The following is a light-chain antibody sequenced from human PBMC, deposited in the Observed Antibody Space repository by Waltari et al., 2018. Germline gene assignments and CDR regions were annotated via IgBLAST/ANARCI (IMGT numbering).Light chain of an antibody. J-gene: IGLJ1*01. V-gene: IGLV2-14*01. CDR3: SSYTLISTLVYV. CDR2: GVS. CDR1: SSDVGVYNY. Sequence: QSALTQPASVSGSPGQSITISCTGTSSDVGVYNYVSLYQQHPGKAPKLIMYGVSNRPSGVSNRFSGSKSGNTASRTIYGLQAEDEADYYCSSYTLISTLVYVFGTGTKVTVL.